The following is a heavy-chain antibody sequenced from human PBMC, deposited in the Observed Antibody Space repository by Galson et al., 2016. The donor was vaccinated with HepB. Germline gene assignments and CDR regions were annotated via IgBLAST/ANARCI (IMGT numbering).Heavy chain of an antibody. Sequence: ETLSLTCAVSGDSVSSDFWWSWVRQPPGKGLEWIGEIFHSGTTNYNPSLKSRLILAMDTSMHHFSLRLYYVTAADTAVYYCARHNLKHTLRASGAGIMDVWGLGTTVTVSS. D-gene: IGHD3-9*01. CDR1: GDSVSSDFW. V-gene: IGHV4-4*02. CDR2: IFHSGTT. J-gene: IGHJ6*02. CDR3: ARHNLKHTLRASGAGIMDV.